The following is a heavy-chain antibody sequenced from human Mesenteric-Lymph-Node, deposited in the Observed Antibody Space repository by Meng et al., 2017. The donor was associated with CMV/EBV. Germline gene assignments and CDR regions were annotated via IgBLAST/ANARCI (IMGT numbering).Heavy chain of an antibody. Sequence: GSLRLSCTVSGGSISSYYWSWIRQPPGKGLEWIGYIYYSGSTNYNPSLKSRVTISVDTSKNQFSLKLSSVTAADTAVYYCASVLLWFGEIDYWGQGTLVTVSS. V-gene: IGHV4-59*08. CDR3: ASVLLWFGEIDY. CDR1: GGSISSYY. CDR2: IYYSGST. D-gene: IGHD3-10*01. J-gene: IGHJ4*02.